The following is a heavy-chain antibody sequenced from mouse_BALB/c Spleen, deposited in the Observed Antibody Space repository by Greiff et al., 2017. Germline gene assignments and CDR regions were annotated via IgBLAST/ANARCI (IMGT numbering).Heavy chain of an antibody. Sequence: EVKLVESGGGLVQPGGSRKLSCAASGFTFSSFGMHWVRQAPEKGLEWVAYISSGSSTIYYADTVKGRFTISRDNPKNTLFLQMTSLRSEDTAMYYCARKAPHRLVLYAMDYWGQGTSVTVSS. CDR1: GFTFSSFG. V-gene: IGHV5-17*02. J-gene: IGHJ4*01. CDR3: ARKAPHRLVLYAMDY. D-gene: IGHD2-12*01. CDR2: ISSGSSTI.